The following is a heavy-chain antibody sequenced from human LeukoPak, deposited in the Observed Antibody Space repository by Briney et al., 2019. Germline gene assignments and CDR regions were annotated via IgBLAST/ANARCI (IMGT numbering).Heavy chain of an antibody. D-gene: IGHD3-22*01. V-gene: IGHV1-18*01. J-gene: IGHJ4*02. CDR3: ARADTYYYDSSGYHTLYYFDY. Sequence: ASVKVSCKASGYTFTSYAMNWVRQAPGQGLEWMGWISAYNGNTNYAQKLQGRVTMTTDTSTSTAYMELRSLRSDDTAVYYCARADTYYYDSSGYHTLYYFDYWGQGTLVTVSS. CDR1: GYTFTSYA. CDR2: ISAYNGNT.